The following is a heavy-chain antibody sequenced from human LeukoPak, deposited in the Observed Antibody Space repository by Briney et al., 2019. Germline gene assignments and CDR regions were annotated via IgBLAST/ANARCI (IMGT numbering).Heavy chain of an antibody. J-gene: IGHJ5*02. CDR3: AKDLSPYYYDSSGPIDP. CDR1: EFTFSSYA. D-gene: IGHD3-22*01. V-gene: IGHV3-23*01. Sequence: GGSLRLSCAASEFTFSSYAMSWVRQAPGKGLEWVSAISGSGGSTYYADSVKGRFTISRDNSKNTLYLQMNSLRAEDTAVYYCAKDLSPYYYDSSGPIDPWGQGTLVTVSS. CDR2: ISGSGGST.